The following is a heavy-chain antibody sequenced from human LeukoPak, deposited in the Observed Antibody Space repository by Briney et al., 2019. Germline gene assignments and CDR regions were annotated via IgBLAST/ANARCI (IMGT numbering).Heavy chain of an antibody. CDR1: GFTVSSNY. J-gene: IGHJ4*02. Sequence: GGSLRLSCAASGFTVSSNYMSWVRQAPGKGLEWVSVIYSGGSTYYADSVKGRFTIFRDNSKNTLYLQMNSLRAEDTAVYYCAKDRGSVGKDRIDYWGQGTLVSVSS. CDR3: AKDRGSVGKDRIDY. V-gene: IGHV3-53*01. CDR2: IYSGGST. D-gene: IGHD4-23*01.